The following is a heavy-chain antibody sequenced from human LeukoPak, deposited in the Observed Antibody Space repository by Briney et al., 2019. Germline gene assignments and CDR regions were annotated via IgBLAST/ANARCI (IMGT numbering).Heavy chain of an antibody. CDR2: ISYDASNK. D-gene: IGHD5-18*01. CDR3: AKSHGYSYGFDY. CDR1: GFTFSRYG. Sequence: GGSLRLSCAASGFTFSRYGMHWVRQTPGKGLEWVAVISYDASNKYYADSVKGRFTISRDNSKNTLYLQMYSLRAEDTAVYYCAKSHGYSYGFDYWGQGTLVTVSS. V-gene: IGHV3-30*18. J-gene: IGHJ4*02.